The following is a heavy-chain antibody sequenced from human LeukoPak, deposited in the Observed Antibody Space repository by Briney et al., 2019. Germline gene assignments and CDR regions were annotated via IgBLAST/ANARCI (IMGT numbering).Heavy chain of an antibody. CDR1: GFTFTTYW. J-gene: IGHJ4*02. CDR3: VRDFSLTRLERPFDF. Sequence: GGSLRLSCAASGFTFTTYWMTWVRQAPGKGLEWVANINRDGSEKYYVDSAKGRFTISRDNPKNSLYLQMSSLRAEDTAVYYCVRDFSLTRLERPFDFWGQGTLVTVSS. V-gene: IGHV3-7*01. D-gene: IGHD1-1*01. CDR2: INRDGSEK.